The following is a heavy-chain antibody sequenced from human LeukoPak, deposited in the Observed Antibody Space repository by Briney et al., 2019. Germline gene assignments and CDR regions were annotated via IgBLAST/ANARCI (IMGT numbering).Heavy chain of an antibody. CDR2: IKQDGIEK. CDR1: RFTFSSYW. V-gene: IGHV3-7*03. Sequence: PGGSLRLSCAASRFTFSSYWMSWVRQAPGKGLEWVANIKQDGIEKYYVDSVKGRFTISRDNAKNTLSLQMNSLRAEDTAFYHCARGKWELLLSYFDSWGQGILVTVSS. J-gene: IGHJ4*02. D-gene: IGHD1-26*01. CDR3: ARGKWELLLSYFDS.